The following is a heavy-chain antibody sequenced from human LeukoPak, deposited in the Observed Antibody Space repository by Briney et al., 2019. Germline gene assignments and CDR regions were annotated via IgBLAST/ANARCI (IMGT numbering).Heavy chain of an antibody. Sequence: GGSLRLSCVASGITVSSNYMSWVRQAPGKGLEWVSVIYSGGSTYYADSVKGRFTISRDNSKNTLYLQMNSLRAEDTAVYYCARDLLRATIVVSSWTHDYWGQGTLVTVSS. CDR2: IYSGGST. V-gene: IGHV3-66*02. CDR1: GITVSSNY. D-gene: IGHD5-12*01. J-gene: IGHJ4*02. CDR3: ARDLLRATIVVSSWTHDY.